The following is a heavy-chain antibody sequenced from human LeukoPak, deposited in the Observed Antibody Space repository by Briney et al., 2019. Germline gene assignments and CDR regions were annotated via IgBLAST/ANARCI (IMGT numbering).Heavy chain of an antibody. Sequence: SVKVSCKASGGTFSSYAISWVRQAPGQGLEWMGGIIPIFGTANYAQKFQGRVTITTDESTSTAYMELSSLRSEDTAVYYCARSQGGYCSGGSCYPDYWDQGTLVAVSS. V-gene: IGHV1-69*05. CDR3: ARSQGGYCSGGSCYPDY. CDR1: GGTFSSYA. J-gene: IGHJ4*02. D-gene: IGHD2-15*01. CDR2: IIPIFGTA.